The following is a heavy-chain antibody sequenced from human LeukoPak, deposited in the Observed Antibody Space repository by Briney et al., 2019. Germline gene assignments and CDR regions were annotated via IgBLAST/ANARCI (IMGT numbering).Heavy chain of an antibody. D-gene: IGHD3-22*01. V-gene: IGHV5-51*01. CDR2: INPADSDT. CDR1: GYRFNAYW. J-gene: IGHJ3*01. CDR3: ARPNITSYYDSRGYDAFDV. Sequence: GESLKISCKGSGYRFNAYWITWGRQMPGKGLEGMEIINPADSDTTYNPSFQGQVPIPASKSVRTAYLQGSSLKASDTAMYYCARPNITSYYDSRGYDAFDVWGQGTMVTVSS.